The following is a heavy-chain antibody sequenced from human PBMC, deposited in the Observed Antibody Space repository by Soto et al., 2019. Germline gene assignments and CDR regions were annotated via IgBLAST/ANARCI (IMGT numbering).Heavy chain of an antibody. Sequence: EVQLLESGGGLVQPGGSVRLSCAASGFTFRNYAMTWVRQAPGKGLEWVSSIHGEGAGTYYADSVKGRFTVSRDDSKETLYLQMSSLRVDDTAVYYCAKDGVARNGDWDCFDPWGQGTLVTVAS. D-gene: IGHD6-19*01. J-gene: IGHJ5*02. V-gene: IGHV3-23*01. CDR1: GFTFRNYA. CDR2: IHGEGAGT. CDR3: AKDGVARNGDWDCFDP.